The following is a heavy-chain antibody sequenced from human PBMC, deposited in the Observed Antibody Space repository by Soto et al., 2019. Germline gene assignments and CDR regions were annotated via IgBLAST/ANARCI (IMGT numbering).Heavy chain of an antibody. D-gene: IGHD6-13*01. CDR1: GGSISSSSYY. CDR2: IYYSGST. CDR3: ARRLRIAAAGMGFDY. V-gene: IGHV4-39*01. Sequence: SETLSLTCTVSGGSISSSSYYWGWIRQPPGKGLEWIGSIYYSGSTYYNPSLKSRVTISVDTSKNQFSLKLGSVTAADTAVYYCARRLRIAAAGMGFDYWGQGTLLTVSS. J-gene: IGHJ4*02.